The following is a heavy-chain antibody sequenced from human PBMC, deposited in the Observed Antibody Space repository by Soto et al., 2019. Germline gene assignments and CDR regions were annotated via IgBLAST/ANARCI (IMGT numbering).Heavy chain of an antibody. CDR1: GYIFTNYG. D-gene: IGHD3-9*01. CDR2: ISAHNDNR. Sequence: ASVKVSCKGSGYIFTNYGISWVRQAPGQGLEWMGWISAHNDNRNFAQKLQGRVSMTRDTSINTAYMEVSRLRSDDTAVYYCATDKVAFDMWGQGTMVTVSS. CDR3: ATDKVAFDM. J-gene: IGHJ3*02. V-gene: IGHV1-18*01.